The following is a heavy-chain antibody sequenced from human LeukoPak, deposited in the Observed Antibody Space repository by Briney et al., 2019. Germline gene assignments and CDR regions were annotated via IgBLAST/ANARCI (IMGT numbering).Heavy chain of an antibody. CDR1: GFTFSSYG. CDR3: ARVSGARYTDV. Sequence: GGSLRLSCAASGFTFSSYGMHWARQAPGKGLEWVAVIWYDGSNKYYADSVKGRFTISRDNSKNTLYLQMNSLRAEDTALYYCARVSGARYTDVWGKGTTVTVSS. D-gene: IGHD1-26*01. V-gene: IGHV3-33*01. J-gene: IGHJ6*03. CDR2: IWYDGSNK.